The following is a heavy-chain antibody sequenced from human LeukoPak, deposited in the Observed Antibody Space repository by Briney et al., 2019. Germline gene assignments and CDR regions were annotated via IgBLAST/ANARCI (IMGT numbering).Heavy chain of an antibody. Sequence: GASVKVSCKASGYIFTGYYMHWVRQAPGQGLEWMGGIIPIFGTANYAQKFQGRVTITADESTSTAYMELSSLRSEDTAVYYCARDRSAHSGYGGLDYWGQGTLVTVSS. CDR1: GYIFTGYY. V-gene: IGHV1-69*13. CDR3: ARDRSAHSGYGGLDY. D-gene: IGHD5-12*01. J-gene: IGHJ4*02. CDR2: IIPIFGTA.